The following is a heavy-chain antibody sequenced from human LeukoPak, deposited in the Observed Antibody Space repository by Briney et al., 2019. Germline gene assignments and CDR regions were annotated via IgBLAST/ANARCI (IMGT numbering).Heavy chain of an antibody. CDR1: GHTLRPYS. J-gene: IGHJ4*02. CDR2: NSSSGSYI. D-gene: IGHD3-16*01. CDR3: ARDFGDY. Sequence: PGVSLRLSCAACGHTLRPYSVKWVRQAPGKGGVWVSSNSSSGSYINYADSVEGRFTIYRYNAKNTLLLQMNSLRAEDTAVYFCARDFGDYWGQGTLVTVSS. V-gene: IGHV3-21*01.